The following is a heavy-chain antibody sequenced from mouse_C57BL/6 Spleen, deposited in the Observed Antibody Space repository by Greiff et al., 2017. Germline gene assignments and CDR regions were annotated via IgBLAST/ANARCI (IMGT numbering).Heavy chain of an antibody. V-gene: IGHV5-4*01. CDR2: ISDGGSYT. CDR1: GFTFSSYA. J-gene: IGHJ1*03. Sequence: EVKLVESGGGLVKPGGSLKLSCAASGFTFSSYAMSWVRQTPEKRLEWVATISDGGSYTYYPDNVKGRFTISRDNAKNNLYLQMSHLKSEDTAMYYCARDNPRYFDVWGTGTTVTVSS. CDR3: ARDNPRYFDV.